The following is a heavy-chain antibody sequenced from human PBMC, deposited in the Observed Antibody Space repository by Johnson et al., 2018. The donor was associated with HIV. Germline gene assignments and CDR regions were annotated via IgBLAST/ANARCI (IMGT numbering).Heavy chain of an antibody. CDR3: ANIAVVYAFDI. CDR2: IQYDGSDE. CDR1: GFTFSSYA. Sequence: QVQLVESGGGVVQPGRSLRLSCAASGFTFSSYAMHWVRQAPGKGLEWVAFIQYDGSDECYADSVKGRFTISRDNAKHSLYLQMNSLRAEDTAVYYCANIAVVYAFDIWGQGTMVTVSS. V-gene: IGHV3-30*04. J-gene: IGHJ3*02. D-gene: IGHD6-19*01.